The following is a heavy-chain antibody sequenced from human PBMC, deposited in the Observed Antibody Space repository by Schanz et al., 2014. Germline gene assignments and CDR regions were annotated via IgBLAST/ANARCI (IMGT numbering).Heavy chain of an antibody. Sequence: EVQLVESGGGLVKPGGSLRLSCAASGFTFSSYSMNWVRQAPGKGLEWISYIKISGDVFYTDSVKGRFTISRDNAKSSLYLQMNSLRAEDSAVYYCAKVGPYSGSLGAFDIWGQGTMVTVSS. J-gene: IGHJ3*02. CDR1: GFTFSSYS. D-gene: IGHD1-26*01. V-gene: IGHV3-21*05. CDR3: AKVGPYSGSLGAFDI. CDR2: IKISGDV.